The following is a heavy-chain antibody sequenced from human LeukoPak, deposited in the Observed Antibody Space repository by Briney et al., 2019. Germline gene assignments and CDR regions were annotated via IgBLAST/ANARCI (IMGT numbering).Heavy chain of an antibody. D-gene: IGHD6-13*01. Sequence: SETLSLTCAVYGGSFSGYYWSWIRQPPGKGLEWIGEINHSGSTNYNPSLKSRVTISVDTSKNQFSLELSSVTAADTAVYYCARKGVAAARHNWFDPWGQGTLVTVSS. CDR2: INHSGST. CDR1: GGSFSGYY. V-gene: IGHV4-34*01. J-gene: IGHJ5*02. CDR3: ARKGVAAARHNWFDP.